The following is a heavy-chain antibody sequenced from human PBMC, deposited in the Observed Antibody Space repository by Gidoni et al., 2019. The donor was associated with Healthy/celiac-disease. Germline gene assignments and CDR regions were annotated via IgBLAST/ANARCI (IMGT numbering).Heavy chain of an antibody. CDR3: TGDSSGYDYYYGMDV. D-gene: IGHD3-22*01. V-gene: IGHV3-73*01. CDR2: IRSKANSYAT. CDR1: GFTFSGSA. J-gene: IGHJ6*02. Sequence: EVQLVESGGGLVQPGGSLKLSCAASGFTFSGSAMHWVPQASGKGLEWVGRIRSKANSYATAYAAPVKGRFTISRDDSKNTAYLQMNSLKTEDTAVYYCTGDSSGYDYYYGMDVWGQGTTVTVSS.